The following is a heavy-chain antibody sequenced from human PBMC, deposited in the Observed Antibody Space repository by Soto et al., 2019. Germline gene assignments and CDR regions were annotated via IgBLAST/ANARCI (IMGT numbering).Heavy chain of an antibody. CDR1: GAPITCGDYS. Sequence: TLSLTCAISGAPITCGDYSWNWIRQPPGKGLEWICFILHGGSTYYNPSLGSRVTISVDTSTPQTSRKVGCVTAAVTGVSFCARGKVVVPAAVMFNCLDPWGQGALVTVSS. V-gene: IGHV4-30-2*05. D-gene: IGHD2-2*01. J-gene: IGHJ5*02. CDR2: ILHGGST. CDR3: ARGKVVVPAAVMFNCLDP.